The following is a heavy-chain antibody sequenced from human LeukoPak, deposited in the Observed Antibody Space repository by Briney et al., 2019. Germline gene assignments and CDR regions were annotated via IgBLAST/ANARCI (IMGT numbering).Heavy chain of an antibody. D-gene: IGHD3-22*01. Sequence: ASVKVSCKASGYTFTSYDINWVRQATGQGLEWMGWMNPNSGNTGYAQKFQGRVTITRNTSISTAYMELSSLRSEDTAVYYCARANHESGYYSDAFDIWGQGTMVTVFS. CDR1: GYTFTSYD. CDR2: MNPNSGNT. CDR3: ARANHESGYYSDAFDI. J-gene: IGHJ3*02. V-gene: IGHV1-8*03.